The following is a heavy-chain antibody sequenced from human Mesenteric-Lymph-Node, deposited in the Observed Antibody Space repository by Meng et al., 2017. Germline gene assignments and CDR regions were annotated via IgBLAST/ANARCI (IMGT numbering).Heavy chain of an antibody. CDR1: GFTFSSYW. CDR2: IKQDGSEK. CDR3: ARDRSRWVGALGFFDY. Sequence: GESLKISCAASGFTFSSYWMSWVRQAPGKGLEWVANIKQDGSEKYYADSVKGRFTISRDNSKNTLYLQMNSLRAEDTAVYYCARDRSRWVGALGFFDYWGQGTLVTVSS. J-gene: IGHJ4*02. V-gene: IGHV3-7*01. D-gene: IGHD1-26*01.